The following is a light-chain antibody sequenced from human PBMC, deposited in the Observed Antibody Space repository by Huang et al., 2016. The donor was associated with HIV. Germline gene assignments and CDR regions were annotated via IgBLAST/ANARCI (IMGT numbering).Light chain of an antibody. CDR3: LQYDRSPLT. V-gene: IGKV3-20*01. CDR1: QSLRDTY. Sequence: EIVLTQSPGTLSLSPGETATFSCRASQSLRDTYIALYQQRPGQAPRLLIYGASSMATGIPYRFSGSGSGTDFTLTINRLEHQDFAVYFCLQYDRSPLTFGGGTKVEL. CDR2: GAS. J-gene: IGKJ4*01.